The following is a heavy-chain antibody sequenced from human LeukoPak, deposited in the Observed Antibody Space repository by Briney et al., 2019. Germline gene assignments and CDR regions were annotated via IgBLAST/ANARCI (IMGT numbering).Heavy chain of an antibody. CDR2: IYHSGST. CDR1: GGSISSGGYS. J-gene: IGHJ4*02. D-gene: IGHD3-22*01. CDR3: ASSYYYDSSGYYPNVPFDY. V-gene: IGHV4-30-2*01. Sequence: SQTLSLTCAVSGGSISSGGYSWSWIRQPPGKGLEWIGYIYHSGSTYYDPSLKSRVTISVDRSKNQFSLKLSSVTAADTAVYYCASSYYYDSSGYYPNVPFDYWGQGTLVTVSS.